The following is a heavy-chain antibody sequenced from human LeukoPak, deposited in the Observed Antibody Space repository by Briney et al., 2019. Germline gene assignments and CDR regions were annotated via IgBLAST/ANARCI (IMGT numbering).Heavy chain of an antibody. V-gene: IGHV3-30-3*01. J-gene: IGHJ3*02. D-gene: IGHD3-16*01. CDR1: GFTFSSYA. CDR2: ISYDGSNK. CDR3: AREGGGSGSPDAFDI. Sequence: GGSLRLSCAASGFTFSSYAMHWVRQAPGKGLEWVAFISYDGSNKYYADSVKGRFTISRDNSKNTLYLQMNSLRAEDTAVYYCAREGGGSGSPDAFDIWGQGTMVTVSS.